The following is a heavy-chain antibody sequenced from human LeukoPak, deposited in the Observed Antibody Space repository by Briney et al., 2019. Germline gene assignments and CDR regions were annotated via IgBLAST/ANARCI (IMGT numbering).Heavy chain of an antibody. V-gene: IGHV3-33*01. J-gene: IGHJ4*02. CDR1: GFTFSSYG. CDR2: IWYDGSNK. Sequence: GGSLRLSCAASGFTFSSYGMHWVRQAPGKGLEWVSVIWYDGSNKFYADSVKGRFTISRDNSKNTLYLQMNSLRAEDTAVYYCARDQAENPLDYWGQGTLVTVSS. CDR3: ARDQAENPLDY. D-gene: IGHD2/OR15-2a*01.